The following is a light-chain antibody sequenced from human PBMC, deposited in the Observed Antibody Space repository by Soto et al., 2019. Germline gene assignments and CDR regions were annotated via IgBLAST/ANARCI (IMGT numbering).Light chain of an antibody. J-gene: IGKJ2*01. CDR1: QSLTTTY. CDR3: QQYGSSPYT. Sequence: EIVLTQSPGTLSLSPGERATLSCRASQSLTTTYLAWYQHKPGQAPRLLIYGASSRATGIPERFSGSGSGTDFTLTIDSLEPEDCAIYCCQQYGSSPYTFXQGTKVDIK. CDR2: GAS. V-gene: IGKV3-20*01.